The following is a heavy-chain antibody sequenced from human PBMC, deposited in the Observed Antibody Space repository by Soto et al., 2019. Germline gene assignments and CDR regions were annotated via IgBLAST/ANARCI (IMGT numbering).Heavy chain of an antibody. D-gene: IGHD3-10*02. V-gene: IGHV1-69*06. J-gene: IGHJ3*02. CDR1: GGTLSSYA. CDR3: ARGLVRGRAFDI. CDR2: IIPIFGTA. Sequence: SMKVSCKASGGTLSSYAISWVRQAPGQGLEWMGGIIPIFGTANYAQKFQGRVTITADKSTSTAYMELSSLRSEDTAVYYCARGLVRGRAFDIWGQGTMVTVSS.